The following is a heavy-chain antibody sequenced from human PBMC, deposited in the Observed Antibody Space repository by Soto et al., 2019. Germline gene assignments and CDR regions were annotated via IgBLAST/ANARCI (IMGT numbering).Heavy chain of an antibody. V-gene: IGHV3-30-3*01. CDR1: GFTFSSYA. D-gene: IGHD5-18*01. CDR3: ARVTSLVTAMVNLDY. Sequence: GSLRLSCAASGFTFSSYAMHWVRQAPGKGLEWVAVISYDGSNKYYADSVKGRFTISRDNSKNTLYLQMNSLRAEDTAVYYCARVTSLVTAMVNLDYWGQGTLVTVSS. CDR2: ISYDGSNK. J-gene: IGHJ4*02.